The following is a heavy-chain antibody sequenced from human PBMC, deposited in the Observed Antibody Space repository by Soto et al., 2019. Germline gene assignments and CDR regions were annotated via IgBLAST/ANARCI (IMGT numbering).Heavy chain of an antibody. CDR2: IYYSGST. CDR3: ARDRGWEQWLVARGEYYGMDV. Sequence: SDTLSLTCTVSGGSISSYYWSWIRQPPGKGLEWIGYIYYSGSTNYNPSLKSRVTISVDTSKNQFSLKLSSVTAADTAVYYCARDRGWEQWLVARGEYYGMDVWGQGTTVTVYS. V-gene: IGHV4-59*01. D-gene: IGHD6-19*01. CDR1: GGSISSYY. J-gene: IGHJ6*02.